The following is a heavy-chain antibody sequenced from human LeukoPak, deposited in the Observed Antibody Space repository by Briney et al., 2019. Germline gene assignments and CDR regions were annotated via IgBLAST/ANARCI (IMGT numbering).Heavy chain of an antibody. CDR1: GFTFDDYA. J-gene: IGHJ4*02. V-gene: IGHV3-9*01. CDR2: ISWNSGSI. Sequence: GRSLRLSCAASGFTFDDYAMHWVRQAPGKGLEWVSGISWNSGSIGYADSVKGRFTISRDNAKNSLYLQMNSLRAEDTALYYCAKDTSVLSGPTFDYWGQGTLVTVSS. D-gene: IGHD1-26*01. CDR3: AKDTSVLSGPTFDY.